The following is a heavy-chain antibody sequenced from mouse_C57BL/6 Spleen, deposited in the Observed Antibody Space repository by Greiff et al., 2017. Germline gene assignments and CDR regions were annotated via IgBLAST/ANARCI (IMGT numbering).Heavy chain of an antibody. Sequence: QVQLKQPGAELVKPGASVKMSCKASGYTFTSYWITWVKQRPGQGLEWIGDIYPGSGSTNYNEKFKSKATLTVDTSSSTAYMQLSSLTSEDSAVYYCARGGDEYFDVWGTGTTVTVSS. CDR3: ARGGDEYFDV. CDR2: IYPGSGST. V-gene: IGHV1-55*01. J-gene: IGHJ1*03. CDR1: GYTFTSYW. D-gene: IGHD3-3*01.